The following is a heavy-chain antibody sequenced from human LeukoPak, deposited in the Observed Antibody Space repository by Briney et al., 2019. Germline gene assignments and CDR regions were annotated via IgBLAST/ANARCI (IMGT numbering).Heavy chain of an antibody. J-gene: IGHJ4*02. V-gene: IGHV4-34*01. Sequence: PSETLSLTCAVYGRSFSGYYWSWIRQPPGKGLEWIGEINHSGSTNYNPSLKSRVTISVDTSKNQFSLKLSSVTAADTAVYYCAREVPYCSSTSCYGAVDYWGQGTLVTVSS. CDR2: INHSGST. CDR1: GRSFSGYY. D-gene: IGHD2-2*01. CDR3: AREVPYCSSTSCYGAVDY.